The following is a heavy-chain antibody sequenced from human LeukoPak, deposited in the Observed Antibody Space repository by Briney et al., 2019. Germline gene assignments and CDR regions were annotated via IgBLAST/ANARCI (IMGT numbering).Heavy chain of an antibody. J-gene: IGHJ4*02. CDR1: GFTFSDYY. CDR2: IKQDGSEK. D-gene: IGHD2-15*01. V-gene: IGHV3-7*01. Sequence: GGSLRLSCAASGFTFSDYYMSWVRQAPGKGLEWVANIKQDGSEKYYVDSVKGRFTISRDNAKNSLYLQMNSLRAEDTAVYYCARVGRIWAHGDYWGQGTLVTVSS. CDR3: ARVGRIWAHGDY.